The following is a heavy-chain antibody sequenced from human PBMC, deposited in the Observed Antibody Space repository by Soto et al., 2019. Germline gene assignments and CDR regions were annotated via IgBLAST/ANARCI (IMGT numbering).Heavy chain of an antibody. CDR3: ARGPVWGSYRDRLPDDY. D-gene: IGHD3-16*02. CDR2: MNPNSGNT. J-gene: IGHJ4*02. Sequence: QVLLVQSGAEVKKPGASVKVSCKASGYTFTSYDINWVRQATGRGLEWMGWMNPNSGNTGYAQKFQGRVTMTSNTSISTAYMELSSLRSEDTAVYYGARGPVWGSYRDRLPDDYWGQGTLVTVSS. V-gene: IGHV1-8*01. CDR1: GYTFTSYD.